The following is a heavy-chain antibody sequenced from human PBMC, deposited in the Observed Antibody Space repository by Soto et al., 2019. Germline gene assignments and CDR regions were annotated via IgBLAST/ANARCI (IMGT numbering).Heavy chain of an antibody. J-gene: IGHJ4*02. CDR1: GGTFSSYA. CDR2: IIPIFGTA. D-gene: IGHD3-10*01. Sequence: ASVKVSCKASGGTFSSYAISWVRQAPGQGLEWMGGIIPIFGTANYAQKFQGRVTMTTDTSTSTAYMELRSLRSDDTAVYYCARDPQPYGSGTKGFDYWGQGTLVTVSS. CDR3: ARDPQPYGSGTKGFDY. V-gene: IGHV1-69*05.